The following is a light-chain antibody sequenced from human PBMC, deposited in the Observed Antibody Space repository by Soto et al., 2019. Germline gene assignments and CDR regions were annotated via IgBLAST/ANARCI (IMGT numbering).Light chain of an antibody. CDR2: GAS. CDR1: QSVSSN. J-gene: IGKJ4*01. V-gene: IGKV3-15*01. CDR3: QQYNNYLT. Sequence: EIVMTQSPATLSVSPGERATLSCSASQSVSSNLAWYQQKPGQAPRLLIYGASTRATGIPARFSGSGSGTEFTLTISSLQSEDFAVYYCQQYNNYLTFGGGTKVDIK.